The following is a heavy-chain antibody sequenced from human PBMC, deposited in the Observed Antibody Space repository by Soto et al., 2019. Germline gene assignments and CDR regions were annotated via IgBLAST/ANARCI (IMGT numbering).Heavy chain of an antibody. CDR3: ARGSRWLELRGGHPLATYYSYGMDV. CDR1: GGTFSSYA. V-gene: IGHV1-69*13. CDR2: IIPIFGTA. D-gene: IGHD1-7*01. J-gene: IGHJ6*02. Sequence: SVKVSCKASGGTFSSYAISWVRQAPGQGLEWMGGIIPIFGTANYAQKFQGRVTITADESTSTAYMELSSLRSEDTAVYYCARGSRWLELRGGHPLATYYSYGMDVWGQGTTVTVSS.